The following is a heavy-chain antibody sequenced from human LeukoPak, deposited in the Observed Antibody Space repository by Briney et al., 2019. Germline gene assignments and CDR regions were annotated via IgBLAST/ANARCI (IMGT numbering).Heavy chain of an antibody. CDR3: ARDGYPGAFDI. V-gene: IGHV3-21*01. J-gene: IGHJ3*02. CDR2: ISSSSSYI. Sequence: GGSLRLSCAASGFTFSSYSMNWVRQAPGKGLEWVLSISSSSSYIYYADSVKGRFTISRDNAKNSLYLQMNSLRAEDTAVYYCARDGYPGAFDIWGQGTTATVSS. CDR1: GFTFSSYS. D-gene: IGHD5-18*01.